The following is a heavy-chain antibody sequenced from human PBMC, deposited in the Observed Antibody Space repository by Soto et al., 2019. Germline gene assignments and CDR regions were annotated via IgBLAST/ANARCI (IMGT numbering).Heavy chain of an antibody. Sequence: PGESLKISCQASGYTFTNYYIAWVRQVPGKGPEWMGRIDPSDSYIKYSPSFEGHVTMSVDKSISTAFLQWSRLEASDTAMYFCAIPLARTTPFDYWGQGSLVTVSS. D-gene: IGHD1-7*01. CDR1: GYTFTNYY. CDR2: IDPSDSYI. V-gene: IGHV5-10-1*01. CDR3: AIPLARTTPFDY. J-gene: IGHJ4*02.